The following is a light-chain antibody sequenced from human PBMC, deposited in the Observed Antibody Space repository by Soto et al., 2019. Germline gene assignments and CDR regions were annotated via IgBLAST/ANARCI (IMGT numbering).Light chain of an antibody. CDR3: QQYGDWPLT. V-gene: IGKV3-15*01. J-gene: IGKJ4*01. CDR2: GVS. Sequence: EIVMTQSPVTLSVSPGESATLSCRASQNVRNNYLAWYQQKPGQAPRLLISGVSTRAAGISARFSGSGSGTEFTLAISSLQSEDFAVYYCQQYGDWPLTFGGGTKVEIK. CDR1: QNVRNN.